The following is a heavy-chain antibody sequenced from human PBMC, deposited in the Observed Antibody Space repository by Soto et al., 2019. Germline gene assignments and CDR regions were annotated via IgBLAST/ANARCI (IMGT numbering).Heavy chain of an antibody. V-gene: IGHV4-30-4*08. J-gene: IGHJ2*01. CDR1: GDYITRGDHY. Sequence: QVQLQESGPRLVKPSQTLSLSCSVSGDYITRGDHYWSWIRQYPGKGLEWIGYISHTGKTYYSPPPKKRATTSADTSQNHFSPRLPSVTSADKAVFYCGGGQGGGFLAQRFFDLWGRGTLVTVSS. D-gene: IGHD3-3*01. CDR2: ISHTGKT. CDR3: GGGQGGGFLAQRFFDL.